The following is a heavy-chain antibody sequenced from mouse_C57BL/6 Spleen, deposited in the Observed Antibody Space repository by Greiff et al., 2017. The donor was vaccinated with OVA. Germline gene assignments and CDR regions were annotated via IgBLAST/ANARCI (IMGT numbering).Heavy chain of an antibody. CDR3: ARSRWLLN. D-gene: IGHD2-3*01. Sequence: VQLQQPGAELVKPGASVKLSCKASGYTFTSYWMQWVKQRPGQGLEWIGEIDPSDSYTNYNQKFKGKATLTVDTSSSTAYMQLSSLTSEDSAVYYCARSRWLLNWGQGTTLTVSS. V-gene: IGHV1-50*01. CDR2: IDPSDSYT. CDR1: GYTFTSYW. J-gene: IGHJ2*01.